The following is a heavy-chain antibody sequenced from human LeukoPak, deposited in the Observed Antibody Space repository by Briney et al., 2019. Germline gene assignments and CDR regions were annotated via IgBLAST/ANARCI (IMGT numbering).Heavy chain of an antibody. CDR1: GFTCSDYS. D-gene: IGHD4-11*01. V-gene: IGHV3-48*01. J-gene: IGHJ6*03. Sequence: GGSLRLSCAVSGFTCSDYSMNWVRQAPGKGLEWVSYISSSGFTINYADSVKGRFTISRDNAKNSLYLQMNSLRAEDTAVYYCVRGVPKTSYYYYYMDVWGKGTTVTVSS. CDR3: VRGVPKTSYYYYYMDV. CDR2: ISSSGFTI.